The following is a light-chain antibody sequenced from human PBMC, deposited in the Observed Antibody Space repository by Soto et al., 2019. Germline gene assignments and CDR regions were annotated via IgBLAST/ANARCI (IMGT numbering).Light chain of an antibody. Sequence: EIVLTQSPDTLSLSPGARATLSCRASQNVGTFLAWYQQKPGQAPRRLIYDVSKRAPGITARFSGSGSGTDFTLTISSLEPEDFAVYYCQQNSNWQGSFGRGT. CDR3: QQNSNWQGS. CDR2: DVS. CDR1: QNVGTF. V-gene: IGKV3D-11*02. J-gene: IGKJ1*01.